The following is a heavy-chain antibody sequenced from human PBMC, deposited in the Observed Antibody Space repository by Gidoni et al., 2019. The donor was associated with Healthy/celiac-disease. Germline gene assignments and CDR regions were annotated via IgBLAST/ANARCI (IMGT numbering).Heavy chain of an antibody. CDR1: GFTFSSYG. D-gene: IGHD1-1*01. V-gene: IGHV3-33*01. Sequence: QVQLVESGGGVVQPGRSLRLSCAASGFTFSSYGMHWVRQAPGKGLEWVSVIWFDGSDKYYADSVKGRFTISRDNSKNTLYLQMNSLRAEDTAVYYCARGDLATTIDAFDIWGQGTMVTVSS. CDR2: IWFDGSDK. J-gene: IGHJ3*02. CDR3: ARGDLATTIDAFDI.